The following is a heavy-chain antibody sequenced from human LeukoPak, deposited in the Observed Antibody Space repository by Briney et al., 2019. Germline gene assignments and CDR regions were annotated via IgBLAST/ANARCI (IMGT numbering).Heavy chain of an antibody. V-gene: IGHV3-74*01. CDR2: IKSDGSSI. CDR1: GFTFSDYW. CDR3: LRGAHYDTSGCYY. Sequence: PGGSLRLSCTASGFTFSDYWMHWVRQAPGKGLVWVSRIKSDGSSINYAASVKGRFTISRDNAKNTLYLQMTSLRAEDTAVYYCLRGAHYDTSGCYYWGQGTLVTVSS. J-gene: IGHJ4*02. D-gene: IGHD3-22*01.